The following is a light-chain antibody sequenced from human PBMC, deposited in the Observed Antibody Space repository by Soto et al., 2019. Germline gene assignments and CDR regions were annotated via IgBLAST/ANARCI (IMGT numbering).Light chain of an antibody. CDR2: AAS. CDR3: QQYNNWPPVT. CDR1: QGVGTN. Sequence: EIVMTQSPATLSWPQGEKATLSSRASQGVGTNLAWYQQKPGQPPRLLIYAASTRATGIPARFSGSGSGTEFTLTISSLQSEDFAVYYCQQYNNWPPVTFGQGTKVEIK. V-gene: IGKV3-15*01. J-gene: IGKJ1*01.